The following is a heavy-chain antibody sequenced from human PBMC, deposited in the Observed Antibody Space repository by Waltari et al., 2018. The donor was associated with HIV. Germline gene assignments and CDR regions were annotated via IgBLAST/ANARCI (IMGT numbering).Heavy chain of an antibody. CDR2: IYTSGST. D-gene: IGHD3-22*01. CDR3: ASAYYYDSSGYV. V-gene: IGHV4-61*02. Sequence: QVQLQESGPGLVKPSQTLSLTCTVSGGSITSGSYYWSWIRPPAGKGLEWIGRIYTSGSTNYNPSLKSRVTISVDTSKNQFSLKLSSVTAADTAVYYCASAYYYDSSGYVWGQGTLVTVSS. CDR1: GGSITSGSYY. J-gene: IGHJ4*02.